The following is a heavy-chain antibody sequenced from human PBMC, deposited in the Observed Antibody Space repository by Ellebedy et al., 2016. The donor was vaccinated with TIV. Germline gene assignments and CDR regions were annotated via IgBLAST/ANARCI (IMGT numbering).Heavy chain of an antibody. J-gene: IGHJ5*02. D-gene: IGHD5-12*01. CDR2: SDAAGAHT. CDR3: VRGATGYSFGT. Sequence: GESLKISCAASEFTISIFWMHWVRQVPGKGMMWISGSDAAGAHTTYADSVKGRFTISRDNSKNMVYLQLNSLKDEDTAVYFCVRGATGYSFGTWGQGTLVTVSS. V-gene: IGHV3-74*03. CDR1: EFTISIFW.